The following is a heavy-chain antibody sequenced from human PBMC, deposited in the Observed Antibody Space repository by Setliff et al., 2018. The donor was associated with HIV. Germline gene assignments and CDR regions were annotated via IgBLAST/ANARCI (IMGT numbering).Heavy chain of an antibody. CDR1: GDSVNNDYYY. D-gene: IGHD3-22*01. Sequence: SETLSLTCTVSGDSVNNDYYYWTWIRQPAAKGLKWIGRFSADGSANYNPSLKSRVTISVDTSKNQFSLKVSSVTAADTAVYYCARDTGKSSGLDYWGQGTLVTVSS. CDR3: ARDTGKSSGLDY. V-gene: IGHV4-61*10. J-gene: IGHJ4*02. CDR2: FSADGSA.